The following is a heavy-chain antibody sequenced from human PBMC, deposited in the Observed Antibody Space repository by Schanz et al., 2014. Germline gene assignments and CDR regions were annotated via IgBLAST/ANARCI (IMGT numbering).Heavy chain of an antibody. CDR3: TRGGYSYALSACDI. V-gene: IGHV1-18*01. Sequence: QVQLVQSGAEVKKPGASVKVSCKASGYTFSSYGITWVRQAPGQGLEWMGWINGYNGHTLYAQKFQGRVTMTTDTSTSTSYMELSSLRSDDTALYYCTRGGYSYALSACDIWGQGTMVTVAS. J-gene: IGHJ3*02. CDR2: INGYNGHT. D-gene: IGHD5-18*01. CDR1: GYTFSSYG.